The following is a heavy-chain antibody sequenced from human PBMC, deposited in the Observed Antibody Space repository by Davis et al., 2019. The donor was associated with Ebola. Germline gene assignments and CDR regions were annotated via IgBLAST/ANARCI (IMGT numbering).Heavy chain of an antibody. V-gene: IGHV3-33*01. D-gene: IGHD3-3*01. CDR1: GFNFRSYG. CDR3: ARDQDTSPEWNWFDS. CDR2: IWYDGSRK. Sequence: GGSLRFSCAASGFNFRSYGMHWVRQAPDKGLEWVAVIWYDGSRKYYGDSVKGRFTISRDNSKNTLYLQMNSLRAEDTALYYCARDQDTSPEWNWFDSWGQGTLVTVSS. J-gene: IGHJ5*01.